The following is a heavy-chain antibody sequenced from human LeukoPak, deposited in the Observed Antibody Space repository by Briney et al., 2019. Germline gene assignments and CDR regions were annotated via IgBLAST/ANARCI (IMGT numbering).Heavy chain of an antibody. D-gene: IGHD3-16*01. V-gene: IGHV3-30*18. Sequence: GGSLRLSCAASGFTFSSYGMHWVRQAPGKGLEWVAVISYDGSNKYYGDSVKGRFTISRDNSKNTLYLQMNSLRGEGTAVYYCAKDHVWGFGYYFDDWGQGTLVTVSS. CDR3: AKDHVWGFGYYFDD. CDR2: ISYDGSNK. J-gene: IGHJ4*02. CDR1: GFTFSSYG.